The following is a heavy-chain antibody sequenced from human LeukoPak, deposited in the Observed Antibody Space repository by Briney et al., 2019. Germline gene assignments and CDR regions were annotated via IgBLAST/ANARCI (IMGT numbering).Heavy chain of an antibody. V-gene: IGHV3-48*02. D-gene: IGHD3-3*01. CDR2: ISSSSTI. Sequence: AGGSLRLSCAASGFTFSSYSMNWVRQAPGKGLEWVSYISSSSTIYYADSVKGRFTISRDNAKNSLYLQMNSLGDEDTAVYYCARSYDFWDYYYMDVWGKGTTVTVSS. J-gene: IGHJ6*03. CDR1: GFTFSSYS. CDR3: ARSYDFWDYYYMDV.